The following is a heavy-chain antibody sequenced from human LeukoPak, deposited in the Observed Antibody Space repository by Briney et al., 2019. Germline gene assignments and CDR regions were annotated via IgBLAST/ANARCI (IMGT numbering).Heavy chain of an antibody. CDR2: IYYSGST. V-gene: IGHV4-39*07. CDR1: GGSIGSSTYY. D-gene: IGHD3-22*01. Sequence: SETLSLTCNVSGGSIGSSTYYWGWIRQPPGKGLEWIGSIYYSGSTYYNPSLKSRVTISVDTSKNQFSLKMSSVTAADTAVYYCARDYDYYDSSGQWGAFDIWGQGTMVIVSS. J-gene: IGHJ3*02. CDR3: ARDYDYYDSSGQWGAFDI.